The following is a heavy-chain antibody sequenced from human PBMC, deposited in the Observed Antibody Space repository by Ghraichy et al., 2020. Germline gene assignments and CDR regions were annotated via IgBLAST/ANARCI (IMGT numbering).Heavy chain of an antibody. V-gene: IGHV3-7*03. J-gene: IGHJ4*02. CDR2: IKQDGSET. Sequence: GGSLRLSCAASGFTFSSYWMNWVRQVPGKGLEWVANIKQDGSETYYVDSVKGRFTISRDNAKNSLHLQMNSLRVEDTAVYYCARTMVHFDSWGQGTLVTVSS. D-gene: IGHD3-10*01. CDR3: ARTMVHFDS. CDR1: GFTFSSYW.